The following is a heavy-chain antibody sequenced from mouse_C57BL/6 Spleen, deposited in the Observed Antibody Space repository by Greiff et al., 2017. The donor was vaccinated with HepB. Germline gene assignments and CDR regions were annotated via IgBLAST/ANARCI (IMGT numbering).Heavy chain of an antibody. J-gene: IGHJ2*01. CDR3: ARQGSSYYDNYEVDY. D-gene: IGHD2-10*01. CDR1: GYTFTSYW. Sequence: QVQLQQSGAELVKPGASVKLSCKASGYTFTSYWMHWVKQRPGQGLEWIGMIHPNSGSTNYNEKFKSKATLTVDKSSSTAYMQLSSLTSEDAAVYYCARQGSSYYDNYEVDYWGQGTTLTVSS. V-gene: IGHV1-64*01. CDR2: IHPNSGST.